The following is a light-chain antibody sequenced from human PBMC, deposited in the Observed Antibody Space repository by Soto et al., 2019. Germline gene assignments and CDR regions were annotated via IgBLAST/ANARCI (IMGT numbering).Light chain of an antibody. CDR3: CSYAGSSTFYV. V-gene: IGLV2-23*01. CDR1: SSDVGSYNL. CDR2: EGS. Sequence: QSALTQPASVSGSPGQSITISCTGTSSDVGSYNLVSWYQQHPGKAPKLMIYEGSKRPSGVSNRFSGSKSGNTASLTISGLQAEDEADYYCCSYAGSSTFYVFGPGTKV. J-gene: IGLJ1*01.